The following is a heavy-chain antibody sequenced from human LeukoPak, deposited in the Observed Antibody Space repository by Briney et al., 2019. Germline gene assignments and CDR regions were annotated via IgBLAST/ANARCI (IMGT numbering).Heavy chain of an antibody. J-gene: IGHJ5*01. CDR1: GFTFTSYE. CDR3: ARVRRYSQYESSGYYADS. V-gene: IGHV3-48*03. Sequence: GGSLRLSCAASGFTFTSYEMNWVRQAPGKGLEWVSYISSSGSTTYYADSMKGRFTISRDNSKDTLYLQMNSLKVEDTATYYCARVRRYSQYESSGYYADSWGQGTLVTVSS. D-gene: IGHD3-22*01. CDR2: ISSSGSTT.